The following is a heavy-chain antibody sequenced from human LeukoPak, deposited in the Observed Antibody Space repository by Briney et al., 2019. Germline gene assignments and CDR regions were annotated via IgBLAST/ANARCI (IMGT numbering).Heavy chain of an antibody. Sequence: SETLSLTCAVSGYSISSDYYWGWRRQPPGKGLEWIGSIYHSGSTYYNPSLKSRVTISVDTSKNQFSLKLSSVTAADPAVYYCARLISNSHFDYWGQGTLVTVSS. CDR2: IYHSGST. J-gene: IGHJ4*02. CDR1: GYSISSDYY. V-gene: IGHV4-38-2*01. D-gene: IGHD3-16*01. CDR3: ARLISNSHFDY.